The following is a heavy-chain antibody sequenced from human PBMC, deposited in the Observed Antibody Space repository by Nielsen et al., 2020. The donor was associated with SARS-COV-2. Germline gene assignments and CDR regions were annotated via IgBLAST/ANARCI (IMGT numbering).Heavy chain of an antibody. J-gene: IGHJ3*02. CDR3: AKESSGYYEAHAFDI. CDR2: ISWNSGSI. Sequence: SLRLSCAASGFTFDDYAMHWVRQAPGKGLEWVSGISWNSGSIGYADSVKGRFTISRDNAKNSLYLQMNSLRAEDTALYYCAKESSGYYEAHAFDIWGQGTMVTVSS. CDR1: GFTFDDYA. D-gene: IGHD3-22*01. V-gene: IGHV3-9*01.